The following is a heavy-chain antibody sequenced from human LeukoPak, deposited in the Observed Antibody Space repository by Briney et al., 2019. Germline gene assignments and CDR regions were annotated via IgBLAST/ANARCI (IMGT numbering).Heavy chain of an antibody. J-gene: IGHJ5*02. CDR2: IIPILGIA. Sequence: SVKVSCKASGGTFCSYTISWVRQAPGQGLEWMGRIIPILGIANYAQKFQGRVTITADKSTSTAYMELSSLRSEDTAVYYCAAEPGFHTRWFDPWGQGTPVTVSS. V-gene: IGHV1-69*02. CDR1: GGTFCSYT. CDR3: AAEPGFHTRWFDP. D-gene: IGHD1-14*01.